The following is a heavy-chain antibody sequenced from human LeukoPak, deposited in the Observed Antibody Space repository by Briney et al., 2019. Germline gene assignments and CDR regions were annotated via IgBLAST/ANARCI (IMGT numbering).Heavy chain of an antibody. CDR3: ARSDSGDVDY. J-gene: IGHJ4*02. V-gene: IGHV3-74*01. D-gene: IGHD3-10*01. CDR2: INTDGTST. CDR1: GFSFSNYW. Sequence: GGSLRLSCAASGFSFSNYWMHWVRQTPGKGLVWVSRINTDGTSTSYADSVKGRFTISRDNAKNTLYLQVNSLRAEDTALYFCARSDSGDVDYWGPGTLVTVSS.